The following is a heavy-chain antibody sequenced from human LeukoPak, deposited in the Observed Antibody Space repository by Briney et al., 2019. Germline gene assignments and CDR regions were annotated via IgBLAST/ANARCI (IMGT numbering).Heavy chain of an antibody. CDR2: ISYDGRNI. Sequence: GGSLRLSCAASGFDFSSNWMHWVRQAPGKGLEWVAVISYDGRNIHYPDSVKGRFTISRDISTDTLWLQMDSLRTEDTAVYYCARTVCWNSSSWYGINYYYYGMDVWGQGTTVTVSS. D-gene: IGHD6-13*01. CDR1: GFDFSSNW. CDR3: ARTVCWNSSSWYGINYYYYGMDV. V-gene: IGHV3-30*03. J-gene: IGHJ6*02.